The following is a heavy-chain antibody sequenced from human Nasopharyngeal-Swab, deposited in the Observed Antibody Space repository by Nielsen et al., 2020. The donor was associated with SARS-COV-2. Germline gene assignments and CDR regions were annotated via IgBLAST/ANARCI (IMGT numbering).Heavy chain of an antibody. D-gene: IGHD2-2*01. Sequence: GSLRLSCAVYGGSFSGHQWSWVRQPPGKGLEWIGEVNHGGGTNYNPSLKSRVTISVATSKNQFPLKLTSVTAADTAVYYCARGGAGVVPSPVLGLGPYYYYYYMDVWGQGTTVTVSS. V-gene: IGHV4-34*01. CDR2: VNHGGGT. CDR3: ARGGAGVVPSPVLGLGPYYYYYYMDV. J-gene: IGHJ6*03. CDR1: GGSFSGHQ.